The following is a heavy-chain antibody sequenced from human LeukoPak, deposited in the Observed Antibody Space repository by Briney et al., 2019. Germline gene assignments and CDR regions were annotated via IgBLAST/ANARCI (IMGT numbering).Heavy chain of an antibody. Sequence: GGSLRLSCAASGFTFSSYGMHWVRQAPGKGLEWVAFIRYDGSNKYYADSVKGRFTISRDNSKNTLYLQMNSLRAEDTAVYYCAKDRTFSGSYPYYFDSWAREPWSPSPQ. CDR1: GFTFSSYG. V-gene: IGHV3-30*02. J-gene: IGHJ4*02. D-gene: IGHD1-26*01. CDR2: IRYDGSNK. CDR3: AKDRTFSGSYPYYFDS.